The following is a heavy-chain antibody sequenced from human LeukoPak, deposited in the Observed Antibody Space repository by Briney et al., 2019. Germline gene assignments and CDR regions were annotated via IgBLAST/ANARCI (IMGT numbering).Heavy chain of an antibody. Sequence: PSETLSLTCTVSGGSISSYYWSWIRQPPGKGLEWIGYIYYSGSTNYNPSLKSRVTISVDTSKNQSSLKLSSVTAADTAVYYCARDTYYYDSSGSFDYWGQGTLVTVSS. CDR1: GGSISSYY. D-gene: IGHD3-22*01. CDR3: ARDTYYYDSSGSFDY. V-gene: IGHV4-59*01. J-gene: IGHJ4*02. CDR2: IYYSGST.